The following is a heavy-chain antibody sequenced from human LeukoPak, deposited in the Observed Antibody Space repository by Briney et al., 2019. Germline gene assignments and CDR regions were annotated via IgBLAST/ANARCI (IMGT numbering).Heavy chain of an antibody. D-gene: IGHD2-2*01. V-gene: IGHV3-74*01. CDR2: INTDGSST. Sequence: GGSLRLSCAASGFTFSSYWMHWVRHAPGKGLVWVSRINTDGSSTSYADSVKGRFTISRDNAKNTLYLQMNSLRAEDTAVYYCARALSRAIGYFDYWGQGTLVTVSS. CDR1: GFTFSSYW. CDR3: ARALSRAIGYFDY. J-gene: IGHJ4*02.